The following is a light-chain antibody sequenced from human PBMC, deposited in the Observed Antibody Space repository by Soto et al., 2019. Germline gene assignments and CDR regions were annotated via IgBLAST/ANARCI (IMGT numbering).Light chain of an antibody. CDR2: EIS. CDR1: QSISSN. J-gene: IGKJ3*01. V-gene: IGKV3-15*01. Sequence: ELVMTQSPATLSVSPGERATLSCRASQSISSNYLAWYQQKPGQAPRLLIHEISTRAPGIPARFSGSGSGTEFTLTISSLQSEDLAVYFCQQCSASPLTFGPGTKVDI. CDR3: QQCSASPLT.